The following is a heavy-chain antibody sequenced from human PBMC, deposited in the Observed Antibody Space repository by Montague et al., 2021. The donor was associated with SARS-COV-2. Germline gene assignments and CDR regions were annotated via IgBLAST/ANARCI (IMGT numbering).Heavy chain of an antibody. CDR1: GGSVRSAIYY. CDR2: VYYTGRT. D-gene: IGHD1-26*01. J-gene: IGHJ6*02. V-gene: IGHV4-39*01. Sequence: SETLSLTYTVSGGSVRSAIYYWGWIRQPPEKGLEWIGRVYYTGRTSYNSSLMGRVTISVDTSQNQFSLKLNSVTAADTAVYFCARHKRVVEREPLGGMDVWGQGTTVIVSS. CDR3: ARHKRVVEREPLGGMDV.